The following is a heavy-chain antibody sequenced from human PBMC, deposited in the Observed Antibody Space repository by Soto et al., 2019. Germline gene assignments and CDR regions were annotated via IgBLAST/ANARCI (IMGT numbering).Heavy chain of an antibody. CDR1: GGTFSSYT. CDR2: IIPILGIA. V-gene: IGHV1-69*02. D-gene: IGHD2-15*01. CDR3: ARTESYCSGGSCYSPFDY. Sequence: SVKVSCKASGGTFSSYTISWVRQAPGQGLEWMGRIIPILGIANYAQKFQGRVTITADKSTSTAYMELSSLRSEDTAVYYCARTESYCSGGSCYSPFDYWGQGTLVTVSS. J-gene: IGHJ4*02.